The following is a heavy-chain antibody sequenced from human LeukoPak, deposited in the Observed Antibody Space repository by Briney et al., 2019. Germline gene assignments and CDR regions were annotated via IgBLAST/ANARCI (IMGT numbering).Heavy chain of an antibody. CDR3: ARAADSSGNDPPYYFDY. CDR1: GGSISSSSYY. CDR2: IYYSGST. J-gene: IGHJ4*02. V-gene: IGHV4-61*01. D-gene: IGHD3-22*01. Sequence: NPSETLSLTCTVSGGSISSSSYYWSWIRQPPGKGLEWIGYIYYSGSTNYNPSLKSRVTISVDTSKNQFSLKLSSVTAADTAVYYCARAADSSGNDPPYYFDYWGQGTLVTVSS.